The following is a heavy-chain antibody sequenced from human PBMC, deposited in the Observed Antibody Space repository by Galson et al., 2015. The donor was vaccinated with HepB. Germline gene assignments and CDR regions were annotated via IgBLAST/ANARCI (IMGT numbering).Heavy chain of an antibody. CDR2: IKQDGGET. CDR1: GFSFSTYW. J-gene: IGHJ4*02. V-gene: IGHV3-7*03. Sequence: SLRLSCAASGFSFSTYWMTWVRQPPGKGLEWVANIKQDGGETYYLDSVKGRFTISRDNAKSSVHLQMNSLRAEDTAVYYCARISPWWGQGTLVTVSS. D-gene: IGHD3-3*02. CDR3: ARISPW.